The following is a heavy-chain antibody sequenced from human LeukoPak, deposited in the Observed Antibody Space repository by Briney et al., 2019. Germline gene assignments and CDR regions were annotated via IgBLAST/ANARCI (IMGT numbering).Heavy chain of an antibody. CDR2: IKQDGSEK. Sequence: GGSLRLSCTASGFIFSNYGIHWVRQAPGKGLDWVANIKQDGSEKYYVDSVKGRFTISRDNAKNSLYLQMNSLRAEDTAVYYCAREGYYDSSGYEGLDYWGQGTLVTVSS. CDR1: GFIFSNYG. CDR3: AREGYYDSSGYEGLDY. D-gene: IGHD3-22*01. J-gene: IGHJ4*02. V-gene: IGHV3-7*01.